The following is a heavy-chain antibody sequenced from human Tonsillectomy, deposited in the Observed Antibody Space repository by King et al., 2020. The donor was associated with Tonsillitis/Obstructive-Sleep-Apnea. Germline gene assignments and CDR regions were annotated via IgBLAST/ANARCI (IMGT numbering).Heavy chain of an antibody. J-gene: IGHJ5*02. CDR1: GFSLSTSGVG. D-gene: IGHD2-15*01. CDR2: IYWDDDK. V-gene: IGHV2-5*02. Sequence: TLKESGPTLVKPTQTLTLTCTFSGFSLSTSGVGVGWIRQPPGKALEWLALIYWDDDKLYSPSLKSRLTITKDTSKNQVVLTMTNMDPVDTATYYCAHYNGYCSGGSCYVLGRWFDPWGQGTLVTVSS. CDR3: AHYNGYCSGGSCYVLGRWFDP.